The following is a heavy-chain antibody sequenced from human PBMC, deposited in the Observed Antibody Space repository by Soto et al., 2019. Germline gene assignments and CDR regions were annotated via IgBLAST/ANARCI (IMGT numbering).Heavy chain of an antibody. D-gene: IGHD6-19*01. Sequence: GVRLRPSGAISGLTFSNYAKHWVRQAPGKKLEYVSAISSNGGSTYYANSVKGRFTISRDNSKNTLYLQMGSLRAEDMALYYCARATVAVAGTTYFDLWGRGTLVTVSS. CDR3: ARATVAVAGTTYFDL. CDR1: GLTFSNYA. J-gene: IGHJ2*01. CDR2: ISSNGGST. V-gene: IGHV3-64*01.